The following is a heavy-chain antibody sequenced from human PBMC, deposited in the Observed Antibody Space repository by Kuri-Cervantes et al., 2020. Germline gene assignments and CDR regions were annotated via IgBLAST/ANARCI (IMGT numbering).Heavy chain of an antibody. CDR3: ARDSSGYYSGWFDP. J-gene: IGHJ5*02. CDR1: GYTFTGYY. D-gene: IGHD3-22*01. V-gene: IGHV1-2*04. Sequence: ASVKVSCKASGYTFTGYYMHWVRQAPGQGLEWMGWINPNSGGTNYAQKFQGWVTMTTDTSTSTAYMELRSLRSDDTAVYYCARDSSGYYSGWFDPWGQGTLVTVSS. CDR2: INPNSGGT.